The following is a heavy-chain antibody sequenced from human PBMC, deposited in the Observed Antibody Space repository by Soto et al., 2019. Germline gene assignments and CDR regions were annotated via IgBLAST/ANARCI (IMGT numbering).Heavy chain of an antibody. CDR3: ARGRYGDY. D-gene: IGHD1-1*01. V-gene: IGHV1-18*01. CDR2: ISAHNGNT. J-gene: IGHJ4*02. CDR1: GYTFTSYG. Sequence: QVHLVQSGAEVKKPGASVKVSCKASGYTFTSYGITWVRQAPGQGLEWMGWISAHNGNTDYAQKLQGRLIVTRDTSTGTAYMELRSLISDDAAVYYCARGRYGDYWGQGALVTVSS.